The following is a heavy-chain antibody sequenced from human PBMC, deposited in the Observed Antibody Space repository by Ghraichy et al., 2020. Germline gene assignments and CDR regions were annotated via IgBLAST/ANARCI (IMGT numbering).Heavy chain of an antibody. Sequence: SETLSLTCAVYGGSFSGYYWSWIRQPPGKGLEWIGEINHSGSTNYNPSLKSRVTISVDTSKNQFSLKLSSVTAADTAVYYCARGTMVRGVYYWGRGTMVTVSS. J-gene: IGHJ3*01. V-gene: IGHV4-34*01. CDR2: INHSGST. CDR1: GGSFSGYY. D-gene: IGHD3-10*01. CDR3: ARGTMVRGVYY.